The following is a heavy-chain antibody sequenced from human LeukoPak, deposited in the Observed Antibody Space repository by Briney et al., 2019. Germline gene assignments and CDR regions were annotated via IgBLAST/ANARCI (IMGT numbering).Heavy chain of an antibody. CDR3: AKVRVVVVPAAIDS. J-gene: IGHJ4*02. CDR2: ISGSGGST. V-gene: IGHV3-23*01. Sequence: GGSLRLSCAASGFAFSTYAMDWVRQAPGKGLEWVSAISGSGGSTYYADSVKGRFTISRDNSKNTLYLQMNSLRAEDTAVYYCAKVRVVVVPAAIDSWGQGTLVTVSS. D-gene: IGHD2-2*01. CDR1: GFAFSTYA.